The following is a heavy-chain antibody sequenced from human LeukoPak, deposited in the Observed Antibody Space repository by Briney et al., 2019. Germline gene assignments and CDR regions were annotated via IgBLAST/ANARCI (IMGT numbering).Heavy chain of an antibody. CDR1: VDSISNSSAA. CDR2: TYYRSKWYN. CDR3: VRTVTAVGRIDC. D-gene: IGHD6-13*01. Sequence: SQTLSLTCAISVDSISNSSAAWNWIRHSPSRGLEWLGRTYYRSKWYNDYAVSVESRISINPDTSKNHFSLYLNSVTPDDTAVYYCVRTVTAVGRIDCWGQGALVTVSS. J-gene: IGHJ4*02. V-gene: IGHV6-1*01.